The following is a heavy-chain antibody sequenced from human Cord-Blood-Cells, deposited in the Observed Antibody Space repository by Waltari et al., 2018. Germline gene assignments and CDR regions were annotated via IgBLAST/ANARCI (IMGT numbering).Heavy chain of an antibody. CDR1: GGSISSSSYY. J-gene: IGHJ5*02. CDR3: ARQVGYYDSSGYLYNWFDP. Sequence: QLQLQESGPGLVKPSETLSLTYTVSGGSISSSSYYWGWIRQPPGKGLEWIGSIYYSGSTYYNPSLKSRVTISVDTSKNQFSLKLSSVTAADTAVYYCARQVGYYDSSGYLYNWFDPWGQGTLVTVSS. CDR2: IYYSGST. D-gene: IGHD3-22*01. V-gene: IGHV4-39*07.